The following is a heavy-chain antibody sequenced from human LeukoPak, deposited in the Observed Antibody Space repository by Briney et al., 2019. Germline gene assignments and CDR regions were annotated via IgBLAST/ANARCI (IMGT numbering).Heavy chain of an antibody. J-gene: IGHJ5*02. CDR1: GYTFTGYY. V-gene: IGHV1-2*02. CDR2: INPNSGGT. D-gene: IGHD3-22*01. CDR3: ARVATMIVVVTGHWFDP. Sequence: ASVEVSCKASGYTFTGYYVHWVRQAPGHGLEWMGWINPNSGGTNYAQKFQGRVTMTRDTSISTAYMELSRLRSDDTAVYYCARVATMIVVVTGHWFDPWGQGTLVTVSS.